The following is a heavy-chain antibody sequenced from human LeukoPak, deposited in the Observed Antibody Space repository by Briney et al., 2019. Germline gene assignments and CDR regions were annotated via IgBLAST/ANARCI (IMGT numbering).Heavy chain of an antibody. CDR3: ARLWGFCSGSSCYSRPY. D-gene: IGHD2-15*01. CDR2: ISSDTNLI. V-gene: IGHV3-48*02. CDR1: GFTFSIYS. J-gene: IGHJ4*02. Sequence: GGSLRLSCAASGFTFSIYSTNWVRQAPGKGLEWVSYISSDTNLIYYADSVKGRFTISRDNAKNSLYLQMNSLRDEDTAVYYCARLWGFCSGSSCYSRPYWGQGTLVTVSS.